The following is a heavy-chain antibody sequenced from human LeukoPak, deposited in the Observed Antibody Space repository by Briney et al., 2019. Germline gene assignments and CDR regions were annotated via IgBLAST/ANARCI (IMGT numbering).Heavy chain of an antibody. CDR3: ARFAVTTTSNFDY. CDR1: GGSISSTSYY. CDR2: IYYSGNT. Sequence: PSGTLSLTCTVSGGSISSTSYYWGWIRQLPGKGLEWIGSIYYSGNTYYNPSLKSRVTISVDRSKNQFSLKLSSVTAADTAVYYCARFAVTTTSNFDYWGQGTLVTVSS. J-gene: IGHJ4*02. D-gene: IGHD4-11*01. V-gene: IGHV4-39*07.